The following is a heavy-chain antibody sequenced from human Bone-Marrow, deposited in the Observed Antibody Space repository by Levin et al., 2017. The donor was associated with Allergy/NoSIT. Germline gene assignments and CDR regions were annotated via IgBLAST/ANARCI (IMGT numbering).Heavy chain of an antibody. CDR2: INPKGGGT. CDR3: ARDTEAYGSSWHDGGAFDI. J-gene: IGHJ3*02. D-gene: IGHD6-13*01. CDR1: GYTFIGYF. V-gene: IGHV1-2*03. Sequence: LVASVKVSCKASGYTFIGYFMHWVRQAPGQGFEWMGWINPKGGGTSYAQKFQGRVIMTTDTSISTAYMELRGLRSDDTAFYYCARDTEAYGSSWHDGGAFDIWGQGTMVTVSS.